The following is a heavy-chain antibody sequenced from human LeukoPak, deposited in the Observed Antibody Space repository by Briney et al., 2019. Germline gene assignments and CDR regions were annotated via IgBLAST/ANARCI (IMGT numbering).Heavy chain of an antibody. V-gene: IGHV4-59*01. CDR3: AGSLGIVGRSNWFDP. CDR1: GGSISSYY. J-gene: IGHJ5*02. CDR2: IYYSGST. D-gene: IGHD3-10*01. Sequence: SETLSLTCTVSGGSISSYYWSWIRQPPGKGLEWIGYIYYSGSTNYNPSLRSRVTMSVDTSKNQFSLKLSSVTAADTAVYYCAGSLGIVGRSNWFDPWGQGTLVTVSS.